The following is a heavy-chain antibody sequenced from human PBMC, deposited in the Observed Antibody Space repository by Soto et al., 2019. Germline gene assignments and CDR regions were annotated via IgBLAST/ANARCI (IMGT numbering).Heavy chain of an antibody. CDR1: GFTFSDYY. J-gene: IGHJ4*02. CDR3: ARWGGTTLDY. CDR2: ISGSSTYT. V-gene: IGHV3-11*05. Sequence: QVQVVESGGGLVKPGGSLRLSCVASGFTFSDYYMSWIRQAPGKGLEWISYISGSSTYTTYADSVKGRFTISRDNAKNSLYLQMNSLRADDTAVYYCARWGGTTLDYWGQGTLVTVSS. D-gene: IGHD3-10*01.